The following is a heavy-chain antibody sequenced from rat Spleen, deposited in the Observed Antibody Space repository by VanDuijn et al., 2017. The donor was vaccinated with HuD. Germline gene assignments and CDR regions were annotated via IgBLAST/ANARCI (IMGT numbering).Heavy chain of an antibody. CDR3: TRRGYLSDWYFDF. CDR1: GFTFSDNY. J-gene: IGHJ1*01. CDR2: ISHDGSKT. Sequence: EVQLVESDGGLVQPGRSLKLSCAVSGFTFSDNYMAWVRQAPTKGLEWVATISHDGSKTYYRDSVKGRFTISRDNARSTLNLHMDSLRSEDTATYYCTRRGYLSDWYFDFWGPGTMVTVSS. D-gene: IGHD4-4*01. V-gene: IGHV5-29*01.